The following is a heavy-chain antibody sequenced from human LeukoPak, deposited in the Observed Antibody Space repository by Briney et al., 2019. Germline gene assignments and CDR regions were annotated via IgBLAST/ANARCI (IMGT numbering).Heavy chain of an antibody. CDR1: GFTFRSFG. Sequence: GGSLRLSCAASGFTFRSFGMNWVRQAPGKGLEWVSYISSSSNLIYYADSVKGRFTISRDNAKNSLYLHMNSLRAEDTAVYYCAPAFYCSGTSCPDWGQGTLVTVSS. V-gene: IGHV3-48*01. CDR2: ISSSSNLI. J-gene: IGHJ4*02. D-gene: IGHD2-2*01. CDR3: APAFYCSGTSCPD.